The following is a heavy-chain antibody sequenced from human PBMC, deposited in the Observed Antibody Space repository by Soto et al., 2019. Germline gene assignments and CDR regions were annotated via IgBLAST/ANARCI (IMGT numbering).Heavy chain of an antibody. CDR2: TYYRSKWKN. CDR1: GYSVSSNSVS. D-gene: IGHD6-25*01. V-gene: IGHV6-1*01. J-gene: IGHJ3*01. Sequence: SQTLSLTCDISGYSVSSNSVSWNWIRQSPSRGLEWLGRTYYRSKWKNDFAISVRSRITINADTSKNQFSLQLSSVTPEDTAVYYWAITAAPDLVAFQSWGQGSMGNVS. CDR3: AITAAPDLVAFQS.